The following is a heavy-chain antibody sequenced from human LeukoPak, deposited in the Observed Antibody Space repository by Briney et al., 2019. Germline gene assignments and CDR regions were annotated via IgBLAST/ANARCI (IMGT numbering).Heavy chain of an antibody. CDR1: GFTFSNYW. J-gene: IGHJ4*02. Sequence: LSGGSLRLSCAASGFTFSNYWMSWVRQAPGKGLEWVANIKQDGSEKYYVDSVKGRFTISRDNAINSLYLQMNSLRAEDTAVYYCARDSSTFYWGQGTLVTVSS. V-gene: IGHV3-7*01. CDR2: IKQDGSEK. D-gene: IGHD2/OR15-2a*01. CDR3: ARDSSTFY.